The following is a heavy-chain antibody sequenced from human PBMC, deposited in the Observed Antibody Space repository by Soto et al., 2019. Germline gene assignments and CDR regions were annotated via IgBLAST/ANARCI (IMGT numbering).Heavy chain of an antibody. Sequence: QVQLVESGGGVVQPGRSLRLSCAASGFTFSSYGMHWVRQAPGKGLEWVAVISYDGSNKYYADSVKGRFTISRDNSKNTLYLQMNSLRAEDTAVYYCAKGGSSWRRFDYWGQGTLVTVSS. J-gene: IGHJ4*02. CDR2: ISYDGSNK. D-gene: IGHD6-13*01. V-gene: IGHV3-30*18. CDR3: AKGGSSWRRFDY. CDR1: GFTFSSYG.